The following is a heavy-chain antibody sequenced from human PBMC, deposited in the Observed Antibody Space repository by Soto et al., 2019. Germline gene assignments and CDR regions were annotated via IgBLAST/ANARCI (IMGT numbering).Heavy chain of an antibody. CDR3: ARGRLELRFKLFYFYFYMDV. CDR1: GYTFTSYD. Sequence: VASVKVSCKASGYTFTSYDINWVRQATGQGLEWMGWMNPNSGNTGYAQKFQGRVTMTRNTSISTAYMELSSLRSEDTAVYYCARGRLELRFKLFYFYFYMDVWGKGTTVTVS. CDR2: MNPNSGNT. V-gene: IGHV1-8*01. D-gene: IGHD1-7*01. J-gene: IGHJ6*03.